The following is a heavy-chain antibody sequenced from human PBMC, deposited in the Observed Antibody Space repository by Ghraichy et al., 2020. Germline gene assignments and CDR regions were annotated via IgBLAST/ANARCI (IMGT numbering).Heavy chain of an antibody. Sequence: GESLNISCAASGFTFSSYAMSWVRQAPGKGLEWVSAISGSGGSTYYAESVKGRFTISRDNSKNTLYLQMNSLRAEDTAVYYCAKDGYGGDINNWFDPWGQGTLVTVSS. V-gene: IGHV3-23*01. CDR3: AKDGYGGDINNWFDP. CDR2: ISGSGGST. J-gene: IGHJ5*02. CDR1: GFTFSSYA. D-gene: IGHD2-21*01.